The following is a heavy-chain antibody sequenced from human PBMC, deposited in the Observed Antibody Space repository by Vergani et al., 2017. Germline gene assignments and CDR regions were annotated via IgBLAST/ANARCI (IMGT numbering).Heavy chain of an antibody. J-gene: IGHJ6*03. CDR1: GGSFTSYH. D-gene: IGHD4-11*01. CDR2: IDHTGRP. Sequence: QVQLQQWGGGLLKPSGTLSLTCVVNGGSFTSYHWTWIRQSPGEGLDWVGDIDHTGRPDYNPSLQSRLTMSVDKSLNQFSLTLNSVTATDTAIYFCARVNTETNGHLYYYYYMDVWGQGTAVTVS. V-gene: IGHV4-34*01. CDR3: ARVNTETNGHLYYYYYMDV.